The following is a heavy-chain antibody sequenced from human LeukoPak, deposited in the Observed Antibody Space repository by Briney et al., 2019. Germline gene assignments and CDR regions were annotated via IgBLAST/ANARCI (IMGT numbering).Heavy chain of an antibody. J-gene: IGHJ6*02. Sequence: GASVKVSCKASGYTFTSSGISWVRQAPGQGLEWMGWISAYNGNTNYAQKLQGRVTMTTDTSTSTAYMELRSLRSDDTAVYYCARDPDILTGYYDNYYYGMDVWGQGTTVTVSS. CDR3: ARDPDILTGYYDNYYYGMDV. V-gene: IGHV1-18*01. D-gene: IGHD3-9*01. CDR2: ISAYNGNT. CDR1: GYTFTSSG.